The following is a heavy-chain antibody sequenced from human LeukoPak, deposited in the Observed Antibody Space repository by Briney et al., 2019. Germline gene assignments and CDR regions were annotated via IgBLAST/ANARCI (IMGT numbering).Heavy chain of an antibody. CDR3: ARVVTVTTKLVDY. Sequence: GGSSRLSCAASGFTFSSYSMNWVRQAPGKGLEWVSSISSSSSYIYYADSVKGRFTISRDNAMNSLYLQMNSLRAEDTAVYYCARVVTVTTKLVDYWGQGTLVTVSS. J-gene: IGHJ4*02. V-gene: IGHV3-21*01. CDR2: ISSSSSYI. D-gene: IGHD4-17*01. CDR1: GFTFSSYS.